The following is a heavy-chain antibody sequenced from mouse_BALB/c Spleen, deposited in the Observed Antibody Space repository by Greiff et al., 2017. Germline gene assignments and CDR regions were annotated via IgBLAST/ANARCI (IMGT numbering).Heavy chain of an antibody. D-gene: IGHD2-4*01. CDR2: IDPANGNT. CDR3: ARYDYDDGYYFDY. V-gene: IGHV14-3*02. CDR1: GFNIKDTY. Sequence: VQLKESGAELVKPGASVKLSCTASGFNIKDTYMHWVKQRPEQGLEWIGRIDPANGNTKYDPKFQGKATITADTSSNTAYLQLSSLTSEDTAVYYCARYDYDDGYYFDYWGQGTTLTVSS. J-gene: IGHJ2*01.